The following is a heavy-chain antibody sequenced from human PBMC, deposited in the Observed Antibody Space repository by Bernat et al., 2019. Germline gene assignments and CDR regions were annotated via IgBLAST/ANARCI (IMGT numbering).Heavy chain of an antibody. Sequence: EVQLVESGGGLVQPGGSLRLSCTASGFTLSIYEMNWVCQAPGKGLEWVSYISSSDNTVYYADSVKGRFTISRDNAKNSLYLQMNSLRVEDTAVYSCARGPGQNWYFDLWGRGTLVTVSS. D-gene: IGHD7-27*01. CDR3: ARGPGQNWYFDL. CDR2: ISSSDNTV. CDR1: GFTLSIYE. V-gene: IGHV3-48*03. J-gene: IGHJ2*01.